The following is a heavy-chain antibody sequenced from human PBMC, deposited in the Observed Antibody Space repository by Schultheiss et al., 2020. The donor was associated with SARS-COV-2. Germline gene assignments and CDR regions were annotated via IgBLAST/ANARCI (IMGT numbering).Heavy chain of an antibody. CDR1: GFTFSSYA. J-gene: IGHJ4*02. V-gene: IGHV3-30*04. Sequence: GGSLRLSCAASGFTFSSYAMHWVHQAPGKGLEWVAVISYDGSNKYYADSVKGRFTISRDNSKNTLYLQMNSLRAEDTAVYYCARGAAAGKFDYWGQGTLVTVSS. D-gene: IGHD6-13*01. CDR2: ISYDGSNK. CDR3: ARGAAAGKFDY.